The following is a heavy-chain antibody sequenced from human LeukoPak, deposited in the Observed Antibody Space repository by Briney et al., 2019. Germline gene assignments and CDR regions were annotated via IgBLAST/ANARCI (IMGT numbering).Heavy chain of an antibody. V-gene: IGHV3-30*04. CDR3: ARPHSDYGGIDY. CDR1: GFTFTNYA. D-gene: IGHD4-17*01. J-gene: IGHJ4*02. CDR2: ISFTGGNK. Sequence: GGSLRLSCAASGFTFTNYAIHWVRQAPGKGLEWVSVISFTGGNKYYADSVKGRFTISRDNSKSTIFLQMNSLKTEDTAVYYCARPHSDYGGIDYWGQGTLVTVSS.